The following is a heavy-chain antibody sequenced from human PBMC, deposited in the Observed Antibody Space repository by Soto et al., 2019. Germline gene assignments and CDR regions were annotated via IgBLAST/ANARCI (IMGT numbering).Heavy chain of an antibody. J-gene: IGHJ4*02. Sequence: QVRVVQSGAEVRKPGSSVKVSCTASGDPSSYSAIGWLRQAPGQGLEWMGGINPNFGSAIYAQKFQGRTTITEHYMELTDLRSEDTAISFCATYYTAVASFATGGQGTLFTVSS. D-gene: IGHD5-18*01. CDR2: INPNFGSA. V-gene: IGHV1-69*01. CDR1: GDPSSYSA. CDR3: ATYYTAVASFAT.